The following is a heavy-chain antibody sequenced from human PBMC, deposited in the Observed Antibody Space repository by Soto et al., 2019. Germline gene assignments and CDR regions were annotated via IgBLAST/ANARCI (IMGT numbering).Heavy chain of an antibody. CDR1: GYSFTTYW. CDR3: ARMGPAALKNWFDP. D-gene: IGHD2-2*01. Sequence: PGESLKISCKGSGYSFTTYWIAWVRQMPGKGLEWVGIIYPGDSDTRYSPSFEGHVTISVDKSISTAYLQWSSLKASDTAMYYCARMGPAALKNWFDPWGQGTLVTVS. CDR2: IYPGDSDT. V-gene: IGHV5-51*01. J-gene: IGHJ5*02.